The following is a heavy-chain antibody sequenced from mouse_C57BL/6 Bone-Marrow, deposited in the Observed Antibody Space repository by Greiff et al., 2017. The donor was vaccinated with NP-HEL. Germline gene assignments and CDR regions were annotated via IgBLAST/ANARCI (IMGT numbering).Heavy chain of an antibody. CDR3: TELGFAY. J-gene: IGHJ3*01. D-gene: IGHD4-1*01. Sequence: VQLQQSGAELVRPGASVTLSCKASGFTFTDYEMHWVKQTPVHGLEWIGTIDPETGGTAYNQKFKGKAILTADKSTSTAYMELRSLTSEDSAVYYCTELGFAYWGQGTLVTVSA. CDR1: GFTFTDYE. CDR2: IDPETGGT. V-gene: IGHV1-15*01.